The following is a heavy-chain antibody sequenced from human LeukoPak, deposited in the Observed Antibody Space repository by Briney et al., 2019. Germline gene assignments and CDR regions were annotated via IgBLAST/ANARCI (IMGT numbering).Heavy chain of an antibody. Sequence: SETLSLTCTASGGSISSDDYYWNWIRQPAGRGLEWIGRIYTTGNTMYNPSLESRVSMCIDTSNNEVSQKVKSVTAADTAVYYCARGGTLFTFFDSWGQGTLVTVSS. V-gene: IGHV4-61*02. CDR3: ARGGTLFTFFDS. CDR1: GGSISSDDYY. CDR2: IYTTGNT. J-gene: IGHJ4*02.